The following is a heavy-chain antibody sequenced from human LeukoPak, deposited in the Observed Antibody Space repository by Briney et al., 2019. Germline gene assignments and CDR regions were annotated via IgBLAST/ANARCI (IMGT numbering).Heavy chain of an antibody. CDR1: GFTFSDYH. V-gene: IGHV3-11*06. CDR3: ARGGGGQPADY. Sequence: GGSLRLSCAASGFTFSDYHMSWIRQAPGKGLEWVSYISRSNGYTNYADSVKGRFTISRDNAKNSLYLQMNSLRAEDTAVYYCARGGGGQPADYWGQGTLVTVSS. CDR2: ISRSNGYT. J-gene: IGHJ4*02. D-gene: IGHD2-2*01.